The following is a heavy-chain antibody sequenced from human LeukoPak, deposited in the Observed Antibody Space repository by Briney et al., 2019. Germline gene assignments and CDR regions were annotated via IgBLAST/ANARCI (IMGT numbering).Heavy chain of an antibody. J-gene: IGHJ4*02. Sequence: PGGSLRLSCAASGFTFSSYAMSWVRQAPGKGLEWVSAISGSGGSTYYADSVKGRFTISRDNSKNTLYLQMDSLRAEDTAVYYCARGGGRDLYTAMVHPFDYWGQGTLVTVSS. CDR2: ISGSGGST. D-gene: IGHD5-18*01. CDR1: GFTFSSYA. CDR3: ARGGGRDLYTAMVHPFDY. V-gene: IGHV3-23*01.